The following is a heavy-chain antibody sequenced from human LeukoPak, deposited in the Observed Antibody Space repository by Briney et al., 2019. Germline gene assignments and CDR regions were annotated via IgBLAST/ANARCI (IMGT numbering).Heavy chain of an antibody. CDR1: GGSISSYY. D-gene: IGHD2-21*01. Sequence: SETLSLTCTVSGGSISSYYWSRIRQPPGKGLEWIGYIYYSGSTNYNPSLKSRVTISVDTSKNQFSLKLSSVTAADTAVYYCAREDGGGAFDIWGQGTMVTVSS. CDR2: IYYSGST. CDR3: AREDGGGAFDI. J-gene: IGHJ3*02. V-gene: IGHV4-59*01.